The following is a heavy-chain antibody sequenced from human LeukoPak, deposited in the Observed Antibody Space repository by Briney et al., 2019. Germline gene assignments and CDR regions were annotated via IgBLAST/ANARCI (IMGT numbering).Heavy chain of an antibody. Sequence: ASVKVSCKASGGTFSSYAISWVRQAPGQGLEWMGWMNPNSGNTGYAQKFQGRVTMTRNTSISTAYMELSSLRSEDTAVYYCARAGLRFLDPGDYWGQGTLVTVSS. CDR1: GGTFSSYA. CDR3: ARAGLRFLDPGDY. CDR2: MNPNSGNT. J-gene: IGHJ4*02. V-gene: IGHV1-8*01. D-gene: IGHD3-3*01.